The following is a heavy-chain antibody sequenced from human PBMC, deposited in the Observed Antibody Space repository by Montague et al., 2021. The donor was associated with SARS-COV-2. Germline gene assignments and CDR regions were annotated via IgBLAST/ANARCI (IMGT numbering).Heavy chain of an antibody. D-gene: IGHD4-23*01. CDR1: GFSLSTSGMC. V-gene: IGHV2-70*11. J-gene: IGHJ4*02. CDR2: IDWDDDK. CDR3: ARTYYGGRPFDY. Sequence: PALVKPTQTLTLTCTFSGFSLSTSGMCVSWIRQPPGKALEWLARIDWDDDKYYSSSLRTRLTISKDTSKNQVVLTMTNMDPVDTATYYCARTYYGGRPFDYWGRGTLVTVSS.